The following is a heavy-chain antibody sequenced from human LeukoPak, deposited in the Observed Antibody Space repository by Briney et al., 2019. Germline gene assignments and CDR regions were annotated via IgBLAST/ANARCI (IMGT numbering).Heavy chain of an antibody. Sequence: SETLSLTCAVYGGSFSGYYWSWIRQPPGKGLEWIGEINHSGSTNYNPSLKSRVTISVDTSMNQFSLKLSSVTAADTAVYYCARGLGNDILTGYSSDDNDYWGQGTLVTVSS. CDR2: INHSGST. V-gene: IGHV4-34*01. J-gene: IGHJ4*02. CDR1: GGSFSGYY. D-gene: IGHD3-9*01. CDR3: ARGLGNDILTGYSSDDNDY.